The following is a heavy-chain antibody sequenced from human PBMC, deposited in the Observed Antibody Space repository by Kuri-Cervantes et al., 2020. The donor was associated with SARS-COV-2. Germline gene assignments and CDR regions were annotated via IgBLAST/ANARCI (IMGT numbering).Heavy chain of an antibody. V-gene: IGHV4-34*01. CDR2: INHSGST. CDR1: GGSFSGFY. J-gene: IGHJ4*02. Sequence: ESLKISCAVYGGSFSGFYWSWIRQPPGKGLEWIGEINHSGSTYYNPSLKSRVTISVDTSKNQFSLKLSSVTAADTAVYYCARNWGRYYFDCWGQGTLVTVSS. D-gene: IGHD7-27*01. CDR3: ARNWGRYYFDC.